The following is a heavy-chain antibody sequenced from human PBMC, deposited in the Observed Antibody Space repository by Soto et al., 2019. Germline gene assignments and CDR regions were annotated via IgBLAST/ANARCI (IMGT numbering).Heavy chain of an antibody. CDR2: INPNSGGT. J-gene: IGHJ6*02. V-gene: IGHV1-2*04. CDR1: GYTFTVYY. D-gene: IGHD1-26*01. Sequence: APVKVSCKAFGYTFTVYYVRWVLLNPGQGLEWMGWINPNSGGTDYAQKFQGWVTMTRDTSISTAYMELSRLRSDDTAVYYCARGHEATGSTYYYHGMEVWGQGTTVTVSS. CDR3: ARGHEATGSTYYYHGMEV.